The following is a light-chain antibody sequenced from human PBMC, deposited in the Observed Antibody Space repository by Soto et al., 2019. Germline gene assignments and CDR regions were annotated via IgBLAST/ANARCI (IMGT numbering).Light chain of an antibody. CDR1: QSISSY. Sequence: DIQMTQPPSSLSASLGDRVTITCLSSQSISSYLNWYQHKPGKAPKLLIYAASSLQTGVPSRFSGSRYGTDFALTISSLQRDDFATYYCQQTESFPRIFGQGTRVDIK. J-gene: IGKJ1*01. V-gene: IGKV1-39*01. CDR3: QQTESFPRI. CDR2: AAS.